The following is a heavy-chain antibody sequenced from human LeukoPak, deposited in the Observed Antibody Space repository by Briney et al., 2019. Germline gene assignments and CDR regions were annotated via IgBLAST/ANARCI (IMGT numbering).Heavy chain of an antibody. D-gene: IGHD3-22*01. CDR3: ARDKRNLGYYYDSSGSFDY. V-gene: IGHV4-59*01. J-gene: IGHJ4*02. CDR1: GASISSYY. CDR2: IYYSGST. Sequence: SETLSLTCTVSGASISSYYWNWIRQPPGKGLEWIGYIYYSGSTNYNPSLKSRVTISVDTSKNQFSLKLSSVTAADTAVYYCARDKRNLGYYYDSSGSFDYWGQGTLVTVSS.